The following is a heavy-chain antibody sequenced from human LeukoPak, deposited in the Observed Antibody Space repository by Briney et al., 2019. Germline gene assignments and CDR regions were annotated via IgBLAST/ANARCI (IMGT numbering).Heavy chain of an antibody. V-gene: IGHV3-48*01. Sequence: GGSLRLSCAASGFTFSSYSMNWVRQAPGKGREWVSYMSSRRSTIYYADSGKGRFTIPRDNAKKSLYLQMTSMRAEDTAVYYCARGDIVVVPAAKSRWFDPWGQGTLVTVSS. CDR3: ARGDIVVVPAAKSRWFDP. J-gene: IGHJ5*02. CDR1: GFTFSSYS. CDR2: MSSRRSTI. D-gene: IGHD2-2*01.